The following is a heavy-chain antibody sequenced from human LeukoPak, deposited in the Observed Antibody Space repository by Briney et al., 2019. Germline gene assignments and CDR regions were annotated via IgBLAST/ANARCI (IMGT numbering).Heavy chain of an antibody. D-gene: IGHD2-8*01. Sequence: PGGSLRLSCAASGFTFSSYAMNWVRQAPGRGLEWASGFSGSGGTTYYADSVKGRFTISRDNSKNTLYPQMNSLRAEDTAVYYCANGNRCTSPNCLGYYYFYMDVWGKGTTVTVSS. CDR3: ANGNRCTSPNCLGYYYFYMDV. V-gene: IGHV3-23*01. J-gene: IGHJ6*03. CDR1: GFTFSSYA. CDR2: FSGSGGTT.